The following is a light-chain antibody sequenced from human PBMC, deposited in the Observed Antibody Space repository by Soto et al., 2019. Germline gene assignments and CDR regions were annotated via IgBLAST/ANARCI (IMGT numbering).Light chain of an antibody. Sequence: DIQMTQSPSTLSASVGDRVTITCRASQDIYRSLAWYQQKPGKAPKLLIYETSSLENGVPSRFSGSGSATEFSLTISSLQSDDFATYYCQQYQTSSWTFGQGTKVEV. V-gene: IGKV1-5*03. CDR2: ETS. J-gene: IGKJ1*01. CDR3: QQYQTSSWT. CDR1: QDIYRS.